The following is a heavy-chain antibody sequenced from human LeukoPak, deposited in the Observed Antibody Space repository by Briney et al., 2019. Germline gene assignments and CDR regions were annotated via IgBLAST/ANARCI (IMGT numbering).Heavy chain of an antibody. CDR1: GASMKSYY. Sequence: SETLSLTCTVSGASMKSYYWSWIRQPPGKGLEWIGYIFYSGDTNYNPSLKSRVTLSVDTSKNQFSLNLSSVTAADTAVYYCARQPYMLGAYYFDYWDQGTLVTVSS. CDR3: ARQPYMLGAYYFDY. V-gene: IGHV4-59*08. J-gene: IGHJ4*02. CDR2: IFYSGDT. D-gene: IGHD1-26*01.